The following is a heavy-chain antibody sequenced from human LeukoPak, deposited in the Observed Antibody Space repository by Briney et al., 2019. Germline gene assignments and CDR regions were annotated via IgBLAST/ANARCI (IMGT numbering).Heavy chain of an antibody. J-gene: IGHJ3*02. Sequence: ASVKVSCKVSGYTLTELSMHWVRQAPGKGLEWMGGFDPEDGETIYAQKFQGRVTMTEDTSTDTAYMELSSLRSEDTVVYYCATEQYCGGDCYPDAFDIWGQGTMVTVSS. V-gene: IGHV1-24*01. CDR1: GYTLTELS. D-gene: IGHD2-21*02. CDR3: ATEQYCGGDCYPDAFDI. CDR2: FDPEDGET.